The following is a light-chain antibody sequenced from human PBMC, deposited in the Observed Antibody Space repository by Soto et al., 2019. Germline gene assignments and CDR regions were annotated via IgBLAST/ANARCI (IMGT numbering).Light chain of an antibody. CDR3: QQYNTSQGT. V-gene: IGKV1-5*01. CDR1: QNFDKW. CDR2: DAS. J-gene: IGKJ1*01. Sequence: DIQMTQSPSTLSASVGDRVSITCRASQNFDKWLAWYQQKPQKAPKLLIFDASTLESGVPSRFSGSGSGTEFTLTSSSLQPDDFATYYWQQYNTSQGTFGPGTKVEIK.